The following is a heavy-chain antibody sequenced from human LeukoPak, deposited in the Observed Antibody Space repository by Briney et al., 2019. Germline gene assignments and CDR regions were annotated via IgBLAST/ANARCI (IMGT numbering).Heavy chain of an antibody. D-gene: IGHD3-22*01. V-gene: IGHV4-59*12. CDR1: GGSISSYY. Sequence: KASETLSLTCTVSGGSISSYYWSWIRQPPGKGLEWIGYIYYSGSTNYNPSLKSRVTISVDTSKNQFSLKLSSVTAADTAVYYCARSIYDSSGYLDYWGQGTLVTVSP. J-gene: IGHJ4*02. CDR2: IYYSGST. CDR3: ARSIYDSSGYLDY.